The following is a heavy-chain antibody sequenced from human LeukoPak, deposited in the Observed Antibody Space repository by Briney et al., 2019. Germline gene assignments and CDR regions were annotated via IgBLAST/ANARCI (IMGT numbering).Heavy chain of an antibody. V-gene: IGHV3-23*01. J-gene: IGHJ4*02. CDR2: ISGSGGST. CDR3: ARDAQYCSSTSCYFLDY. Sequence: GGSLRLSCAASGFTFSSYAMTWVRQAPGKGLEWVSAISGSGGSTYYADSVKGRFTISRDNSKNTLYLQMNSLRAEDTAVYYCARDAQYCSSTSCYFLDYWGQGTLVTVSS. CDR1: GFTFSSYA. D-gene: IGHD2-2*01.